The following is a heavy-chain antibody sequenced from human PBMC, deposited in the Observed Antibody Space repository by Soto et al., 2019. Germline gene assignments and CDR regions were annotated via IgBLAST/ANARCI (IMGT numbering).Heavy chain of an antibody. V-gene: IGHV3-13*01. CDR2: IGTAGDT. J-gene: IGHJ4*02. CDR1: GFTFSGFD. D-gene: IGHD2-15*01. CDR3: ARGQEVGAHFFDS. Sequence: GSLRLSCEASGFTFSGFDMHWVRQPTGKGLEWVSTIGTAGDTYYAVSVKGRFTISRDNAKNSLSLQMNSLRAGDTAVYFCARGQEVGAHFFDSWGQGTQVTVSS.